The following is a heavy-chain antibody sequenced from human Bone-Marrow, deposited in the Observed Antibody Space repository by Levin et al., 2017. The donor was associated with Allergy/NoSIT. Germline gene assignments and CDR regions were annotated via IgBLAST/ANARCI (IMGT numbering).Heavy chain of an antibody. D-gene: IGHD2-21*01. CDR2: IWYDGSNK. Sequence: GGSLRLSCAASGFTFSSYGMHWVRQAPGKGLEWVAVIWYDGSNKYYADSVKGRFTISRDNSKNTLYLQMNSLRAEDTAVYYCARELRDYSLGVFDYWGQGTLVTVSS. J-gene: IGHJ4*02. CDR1: GFTFSSYG. CDR3: ARELRDYSLGVFDY. V-gene: IGHV3-33*01.